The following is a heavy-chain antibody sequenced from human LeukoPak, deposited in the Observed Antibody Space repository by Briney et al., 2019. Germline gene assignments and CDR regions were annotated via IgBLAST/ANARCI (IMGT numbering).Heavy chain of an antibody. CDR3: ARGDCSSTICYSPMDV. D-gene: IGHD2-2*01. Sequence: PSETLSLTCTVSGGSISNKYWSWIRQPPGKGLEWIGYIYYSGSTNYNPSLKSRVTISVDTSKNQFSLKVNSVTAADTAVYYCARGDCSSTICYSPMDVWGKGTTVTVSS. J-gene: IGHJ6*03. V-gene: IGHV4-59*08. CDR1: GGSISNKY. CDR2: IYYSGST.